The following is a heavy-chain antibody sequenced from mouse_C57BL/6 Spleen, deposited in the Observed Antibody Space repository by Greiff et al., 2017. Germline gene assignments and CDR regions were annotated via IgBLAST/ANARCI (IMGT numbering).Heavy chain of an antibody. V-gene: IGHV1-85*01. CDR1: GYTFTSYD. J-gene: IGHJ1*03. Sequence: QVQLQQSGPELVKPGASVKLSCKASGYTFTSYDINWVKQRPGQGLEWIGWIYPRDGSTKYNEKFKGKATLTLDTSSSAAYMELHSLTSEDSAFYFCARARGYFDVWGTGTTVTVSS. CDR2: IYPRDGST. CDR3: ARARGYFDV.